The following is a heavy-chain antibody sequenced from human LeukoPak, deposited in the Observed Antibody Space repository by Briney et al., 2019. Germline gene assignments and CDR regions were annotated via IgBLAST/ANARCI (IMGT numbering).Heavy chain of an antibody. V-gene: IGHV4-4*07. J-gene: IGHJ4*02. Sequence: SETLSLTCTVSGGSISSYYWSWIRQPAGKGLEWIGRIYTSGSTYYNPSLKSRVTISVDTSKNQFSLKLSSVTAADTAVYYCARVSDDSGWYPNFDYWGQGTLVTVSS. CDR3: ARVSDDSGWYPNFDY. CDR2: IYTSGST. D-gene: IGHD6-19*01. CDR1: GGSISSYY.